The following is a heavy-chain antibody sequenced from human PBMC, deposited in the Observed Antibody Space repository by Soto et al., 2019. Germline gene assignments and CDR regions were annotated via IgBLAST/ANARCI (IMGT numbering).Heavy chain of an antibody. CDR1: GGSFTSNNW. D-gene: IGHD1-7*01. CDR2: IYRTGST. J-gene: IGHJ4*02. V-gene: IGHV4-4*02. Sequence: SETLSLTCAVSGGSFTSNNWWTWVRQPPGQGPEWIGEIYRTGSTNYNPSLKSRVTISLDKSENQFSLKVTSLTAADTAVYYCSSRDPGTSVDYWGQGTLVTVSS. CDR3: SSRDPGTSVDY.